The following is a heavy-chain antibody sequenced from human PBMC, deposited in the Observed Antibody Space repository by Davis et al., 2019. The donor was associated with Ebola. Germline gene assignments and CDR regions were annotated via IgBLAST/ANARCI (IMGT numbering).Heavy chain of an antibody. V-gene: IGHV5-51*01. J-gene: IGHJ4*02. D-gene: IGHD3-16*02. CDR3: ARLPQYDYVWGSYRPSSYYFDY. CDR2: IYPGDSDT. Sequence: PGGSLRLSCKGSGYSFTSYWIGWVRQLPGKGLEWMGIIYPGDSDTRYSPSFQGQVTISADKSISTAYLQWSSLKASDTAMYYCARLPQYDYVWGSYRPSSYYFDYWGQGTLVTVSS. CDR1: GYSFTSYW.